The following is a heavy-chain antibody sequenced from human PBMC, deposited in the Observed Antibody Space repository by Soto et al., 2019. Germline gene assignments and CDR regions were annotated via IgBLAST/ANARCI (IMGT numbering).Heavy chain of an antibody. J-gene: IGHJ6*02. CDR1: GFTVSSNY. CDR3: PRLEA. V-gene: IGHV3-66*01. CDR2: IHSGGST. Sequence: EVQLVESGGGLVQPGGSLRLSCAASGFTVSSNYMSWVRQAPGKGLEWVSVIHSGGSTYYADSVKGRFTISRDNSKNTLYRHMNSLMAEDTPVYHRPRLEAWGQGTTVTVSS.